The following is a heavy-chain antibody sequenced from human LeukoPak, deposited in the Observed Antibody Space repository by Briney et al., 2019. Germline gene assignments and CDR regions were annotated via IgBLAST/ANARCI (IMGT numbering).Heavy chain of an antibody. CDR3: ARTDGDYDY. D-gene: IGHD4-17*01. CDR1: GFTFRSYK. V-gene: IGHV3-21*01. J-gene: IGHJ4*02. Sequence: GGSLRLSCAASGFTFRSYKMNWVRKAPGKGLEWVSSISTSSSYMYYADSVKGRFTISRDNAKNSLYLQMNSLRPEDTAVYYCARTDGDYDYWGQGTLVTVSS. CDR2: ISTSSSYM.